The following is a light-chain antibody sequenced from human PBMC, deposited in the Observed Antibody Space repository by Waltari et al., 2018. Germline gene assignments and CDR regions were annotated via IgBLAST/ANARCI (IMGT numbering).Light chain of an antibody. J-gene: IGLJ3*02. CDR1: SSNIGNNY. Sequence: QSVLLQATSVSAAPGQKVTIPCAGSSSNIGNNYSPRYQQYPGTAPKLLIYDNYKRASGIPDRFSASKSGPSATLGITGLQTGDEANYYCGTWDTSLSAWVFGGGTKLTVL. CDR2: DNY. CDR3: GTWDTSLSAWV. V-gene: IGLV1-51*01.